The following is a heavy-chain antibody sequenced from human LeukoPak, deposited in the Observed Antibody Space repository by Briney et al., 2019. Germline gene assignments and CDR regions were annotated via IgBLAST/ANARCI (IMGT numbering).Heavy chain of an antibody. J-gene: IGHJ1*01. CDR3: AHSMVRGVLEYFQH. D-gene: IGHD3-10*01. CDR1: GSXXXXY. Sequence: GSXXXXYWSWIXXPPGKGLEWIGYIYYSGSTNYNPSLKSRVTISVDTSKNQFSLKLSSVTAADTAVYYCAHSMVRGVLEYFQHWGQGTLVTVSS. V-gene: IGHV4-59*08. CDR2: IYYSGST.